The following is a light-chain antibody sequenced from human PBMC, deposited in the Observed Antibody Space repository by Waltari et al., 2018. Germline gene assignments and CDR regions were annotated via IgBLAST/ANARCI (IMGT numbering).Light chain of an antibody. CDR3: EQSYRTPPERNT. J-gene: IGKJ2*01. CDR1: PSISSY. V-gene: IGKV1-39*01. CDR2: AAS. Sequence: DIQLTQSPSSLSASVGDRVTITSRASPSISSYLNWYQQKPGKAPKLLIYAASSLQSGVPARFSGSGAGTDFRVTISSVKAEDGGTYDSEQSYRTPPERNTVGQGTKLEIK.